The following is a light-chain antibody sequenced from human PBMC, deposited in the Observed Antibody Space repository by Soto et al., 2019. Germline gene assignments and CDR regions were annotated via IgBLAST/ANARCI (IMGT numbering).Light chain of an antibody. CDR2: DAS. Sequence: EIVLTQSPATLSLSPGERATLSCRASQSVSRYLAWYQQKPGQAPRLLIYDASNRATGIPARFSGSGSGTDVTLTISSLGPEDFAVYYCQQRSDWPSTFGGGNKVQIK. J-gene: IGKJ4*01. CDR1: QSVSRY. V-gene: IGKV3-11*01. CDR3: QQRSDWPST.